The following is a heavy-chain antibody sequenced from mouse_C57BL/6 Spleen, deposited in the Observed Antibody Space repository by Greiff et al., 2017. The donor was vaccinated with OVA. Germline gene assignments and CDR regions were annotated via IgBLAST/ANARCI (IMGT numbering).Heavy chain of an antibody. J-gene: IGHJ1*03. D-gene: IGHD1-1*01. CDR3: ARTTTVVASYWYFDV. V-gene: IGHV8-12*01. CDR1: GFSLSTSGMG. Sequence: QVTLKESGPGILQSSQTLSLTCSFSGFSLSTSGMGVSWIRQPSGQGLELLAPIYCYYAPRYNPSLKSRLTISKDTSRNQVFLKITSVDTADTATYYCARTTTVVASYWYFDVWGTGTTVTVSS. CDR2: IYCYYAP.